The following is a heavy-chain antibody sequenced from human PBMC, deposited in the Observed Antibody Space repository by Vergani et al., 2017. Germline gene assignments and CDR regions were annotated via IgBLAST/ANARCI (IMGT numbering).Heavy chain of an antibody. CDR3: ARGLHCSRAICFGHYDF. D-gene: IGHD2-2*01. CDR2: IIPAFRTT. J-gene: IGHJ4*02. CDR1: GGAFSSYA. V-gene: IGHV1-69*01. Sequence: QVQLLQSGAGVKKPGSSVKVSCKTFGGAFSSYATSWVRQAPGQGFEWMGGIIPAFRTTKYAQNFQGRVTITADESTNTAYMELSHLRSEDTAVYYCARGLHCSRAICFGHYDFWGQGALVTVSS.